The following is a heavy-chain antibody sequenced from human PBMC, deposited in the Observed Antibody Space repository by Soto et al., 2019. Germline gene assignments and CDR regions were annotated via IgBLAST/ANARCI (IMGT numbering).Heavy chain of an antibody. D-gene: IGHD4-17*01. CDR3: ARDGRRWRDYNWFDP. CDR1: GFTFSSYW. V-gene: IGHV3-74*01. J-gene: IGHJ5*02. Sequence: PGGSMRLSCAASGFTFSSYWKQWVRQAPGKGRLWVSPMNSDGSSTRYADSVNGRLTIARDNAKNTLYLQMNSLRVEDTAVYYCARDGRRWRDYNWFDPWYQGTLVTVSS. CDR2: MNSDGSST.